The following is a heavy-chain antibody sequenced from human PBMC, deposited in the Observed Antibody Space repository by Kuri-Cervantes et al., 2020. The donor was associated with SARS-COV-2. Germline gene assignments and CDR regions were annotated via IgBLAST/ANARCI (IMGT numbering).Heavy chain of an antibody. CDR2: ISASASYK. CDR3: AKVIVVVPAAIGYMDV. V-gene: IGHV3-21*04. CDR1: GFSFKTYA. J-gene: IGHJ6*03. D-gene: IGHD2-2*01. Sequence: GESLKISCAVSGFSFKTYAMDWVRQAPGKGLEWVSSISASASYKYYADSVKGRFTISRDNAKNTLYLQMNSLRAEDTAVYYCAKVIVVVPAAIGYMDVWGKGTTVTVSS.